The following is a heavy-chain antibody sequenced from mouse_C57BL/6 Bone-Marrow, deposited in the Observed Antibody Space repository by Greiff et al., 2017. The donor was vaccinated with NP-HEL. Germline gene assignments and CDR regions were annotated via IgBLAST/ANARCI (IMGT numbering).Heavy chain of an antibody. D-gene: IGHD2-1*01. CDR1: GYSFTGYF. J-gene: IGHJ2*01. CDR3: ARSPYGNSRYYFDY. CDR2: INPYNGDT. V-gene: IGHV1-20*01. Sequence: DVQLQESGPELVKPGDSVKISCKASGYSFTGYFMNWVMQSHGKSLEWIGRINPYNGDTFYNQKFKGKATLTVDKSSSTAHMELRSLTSEDSAVYYCARSPYGNSRYYFDYWGQGTTLTVSS.